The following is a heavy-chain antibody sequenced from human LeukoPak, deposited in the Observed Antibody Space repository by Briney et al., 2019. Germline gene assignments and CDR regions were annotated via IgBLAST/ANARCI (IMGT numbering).Heavy chain of an antibody. D-gene: IGHD3-16*02. CDR1: GGSISSGSYY. CDR3: ARDVTPYVWGSYRYTWGFDP. J-gene: IGHJ5*02. Sequence: PSETLSLTCTVSGGSISSGSYYWSWIRQPAGKGLEWIGRIYTSGSTNYNPSLMSRVTISVDTSKNQFSLKLSSVTAADTAVYYCARDVTPYVWGSYRYTWGFDPWGQGTLVTVSS. CDR2: IYTSGST. V-gene: IGHV4-61*02.